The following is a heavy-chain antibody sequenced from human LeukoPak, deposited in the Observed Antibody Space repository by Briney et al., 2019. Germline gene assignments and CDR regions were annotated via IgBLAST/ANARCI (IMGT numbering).Heavy chain of an antibody. J-gene: IGHJ4*02. D-gene: IGHD3-3*01. Sequence: GASVKVSCKASGGTFSSYTISWVRQAPGQGLEWMGRIIPILGITNYAQKFQGRVTITADESTSTAYMELSSLRSEDTAVYYCARGSSITIFGVVTIGLDWWGQGTLVTVSS. CDR1: GGTFSSYT. V-gene: IGHV1-69*02. CDR3: ARGSSITIFGVVTIGLDW. CDR2: IIPILGIT.